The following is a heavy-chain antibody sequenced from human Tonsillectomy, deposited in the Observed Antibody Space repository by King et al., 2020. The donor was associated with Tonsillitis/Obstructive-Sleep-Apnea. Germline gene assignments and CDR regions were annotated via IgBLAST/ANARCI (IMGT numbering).Heavy chain of an antibody. J-gene: IGHJ6*03. D-gene: IGHD2-2*01. CDR2: IYYSGST. CDR1: GDSISSSSYY. V-gene: IGHV4-39*07. Sequence: QLQESGPGLVKPSETLSLTCTVSGDSISSSSYYWGWIRQPPGKGLEWIGSIYYSGSTYYNPSLKSRVTISVDTSKNQFSLKLSSVTAADTAVYYCARDRLYCSSTSCKRYYYYYYMDVWGKGTTVTVSS. CDR3: ARDRLYCSSTSCKRYYYYYYMDV.